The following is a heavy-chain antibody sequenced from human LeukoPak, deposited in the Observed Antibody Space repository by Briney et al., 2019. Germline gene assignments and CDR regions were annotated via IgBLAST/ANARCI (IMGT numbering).Heavy chain of an antibody. J-gene: IGHJ4*02. Sequence: PSETLSLTCTVSGGSISSYYWSWIRQPAGKGLEWIGRIYTSGSTNYNPSLKSRVTMSVDTSKNQFSLKLSSVTAADTAVYYCARERQKQLGNYFDYWGQGTLVTVSS. CDR3: ARERQKQLGNYFDY. D-gene: IGHD6-13*01. V-gene: IGHV4-4*07. CDR2: IYTSGST. CDR1: GGSISSYY.